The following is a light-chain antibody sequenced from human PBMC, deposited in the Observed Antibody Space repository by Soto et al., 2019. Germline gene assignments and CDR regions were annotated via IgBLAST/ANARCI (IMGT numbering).Light chain of an antibody. V-gene: IGKV1-39*01. CDR1: QSISSY. CDR2: AAS. Sequence: DIQMTQSPSSLSASVGDRVTITCRASQSISSYLNWYQQKPGKAPKLLIYAASSLQSGVPSRFSGSGSVTDFTLTISSLQPEDFATYYCQLSYSTPRTFGPGTKVDIK. CDR3: QLSYSTPRT. J-gene: IGKJ3*01.